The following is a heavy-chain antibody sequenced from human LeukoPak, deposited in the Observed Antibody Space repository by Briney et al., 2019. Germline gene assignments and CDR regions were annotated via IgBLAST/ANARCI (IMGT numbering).Heavy chain of an antibody. Sequence: ASVKVSCKASGYTFTSYGISWVRQAPGQGLEWMGWISAYNGSTNYAQKLQGRVTMTTDTSTSTAYVELRSLRSDDTAVYYCARGGYDFWSGYYTDYWGQGTLVTVSS. CDR3: ARGGYDFWSGYYTDY. D-gene: IGHD3-3*01. J-gene: IGHJ4*02. V-gene: IGHV1-18*01. CDR2: ISAYNGST. CDR1: GYTFTSYG.